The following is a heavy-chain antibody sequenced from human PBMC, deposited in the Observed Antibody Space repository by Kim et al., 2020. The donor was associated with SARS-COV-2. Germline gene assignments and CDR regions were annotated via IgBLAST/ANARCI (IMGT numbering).Heavy chain of an antibody. CDR1: GYTFTSYG. D-gene: IGHD2-15*01. J-gene: IGHJ5*02. CDR2: ISAYNGNT. CDR3: ARDIVVVVAATLGFFDP. Sequence: ASVKVSCKASGYTFTSYGISWVRQAPGQGLEWMGWISAYNGNTNYAQKLQGRVTMTTDTSTSTAYMELRSLRSDDTAVYYCARDIVVVVAATLGFFDPWGQGTLVTVSS. V-gene: IGHV1-18*01.